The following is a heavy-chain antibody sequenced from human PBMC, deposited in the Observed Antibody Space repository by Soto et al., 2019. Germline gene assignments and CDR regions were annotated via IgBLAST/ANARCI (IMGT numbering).Heavy chain of an antibody. D-gene: IGHD3-10*01. CDR3: ARDSVRGVILNYYYGMDV. Sequence: SETLSLTCAVSGGSISSSNWWSWVRQPPGKGLEWIGEIYHSGSTNYNPSLKSRVTISVDKSKNQFSLKLSSVTAADTAVYYCARDSVRGVILNYYYGMDVWGQGTTVTVSS. CDR2: IYHSGST. V-gene: IGHV4-4*02. J-gene: IGHJ6*02. CDR1: GGSISSSNW.